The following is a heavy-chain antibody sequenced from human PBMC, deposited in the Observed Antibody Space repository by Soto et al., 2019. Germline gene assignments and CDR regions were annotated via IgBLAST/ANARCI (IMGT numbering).Heavy chain of an antibody. D-gene: IGHD5-18*01. CDR1: GFTFSSYA. CDR3: ANGRTVDTAMAPFDY. Sequence: PGGSLRLSCAASGFTFSSYAMSWVRQAPGKGLEWVSAISGSGGSTYYADSVKGRFTISRDNSKNTLYLQMNSLRAEDTAVYYCANGRTVDTAMAPFDYWGKGTLVTVSS. V-gene: IGHV3-23*01. J-gene: IGHJ4*02. CDR2: ISGSGGST.